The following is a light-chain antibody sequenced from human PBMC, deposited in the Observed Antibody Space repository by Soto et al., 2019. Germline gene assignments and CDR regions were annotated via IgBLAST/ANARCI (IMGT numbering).Light chain of an antibody. CDR2: GAS. J-gene: IGKJ1*01. CDR1: QSVTSN. Sequence: EIVWTQSPGTLSVSSGESATLSCRASQSVTSNYVAWYQQKPGLPPRLLIFGASIRATGIPARFSGSGSGTEFTLTIGSLQSEDCALYYCQQYNNWPGTFGQGTKVAIK. V-gene: IGKV3-15*01. CDR3: QQYNNWPGT.